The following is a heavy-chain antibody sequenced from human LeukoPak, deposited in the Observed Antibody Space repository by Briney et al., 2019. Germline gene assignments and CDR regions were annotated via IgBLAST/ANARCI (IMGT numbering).Heavy chain of an antibody. V-gene: IGHV3-9*01. Sequence: GGSLRLSSAASGFAIPDYAMPWVRPAPGQGLAWVAGISWNSGSIVDAESVKGRFTISRDNAKNSLYMQMNSLKAEDRALYNCANDIAGTTGSVAFDIWGEGTMVTVSS. CDR2: ISWNSGSI. CDR1: GFAIPDYA. CDR3: ANDIAGTTGSVAFDI. D-gene: IGHD1-1*01. J-gene: IGHJ3*02.